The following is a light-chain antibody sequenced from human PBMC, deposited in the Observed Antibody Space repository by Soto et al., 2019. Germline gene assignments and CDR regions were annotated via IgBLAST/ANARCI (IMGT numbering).Light chain of an antibody. J-gene: IGKJ2*01. Sequence: EVVLTQSPGTLSLSPGERATLSCRASQTVDSTYLAWYQQKPDQAPRLLIYRASSRAAGVPDRFSGSGSGTDFTLTISKLDHEDFAVYYCQQYDTSPPLYTFGQGTKLEIK. CDR1: QTVDSTY. CDR3: QQYDTSPPLYT. V-gene: IGKV3-20*01. CDR2: RAS.